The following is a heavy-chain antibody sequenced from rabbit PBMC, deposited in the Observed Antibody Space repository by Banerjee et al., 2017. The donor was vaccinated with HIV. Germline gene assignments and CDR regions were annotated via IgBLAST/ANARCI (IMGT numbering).Heavy chain of an antibody. Sequence: QQQLEESGGDLVKPGASLTLTCTASGFSISSTYWICWVRQAPGKGLEWIACIDTDSSGSTYYASWAKGRFTISKTSSTTVTLQMTSLTAADTATCFCARGSAYAGAGYALWGPGTLVTVS. CDR2: IDTDSSGST. CDR1: GFSISSTYW. J-gene: IGHJ6*01. V-gene: IGHV1S45*01. D-gene: IGHD4-2*01. CDR3: ARGSAYAGAGYAL.